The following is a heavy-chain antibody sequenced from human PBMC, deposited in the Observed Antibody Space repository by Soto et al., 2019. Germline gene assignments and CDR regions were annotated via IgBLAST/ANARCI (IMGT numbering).Heavy chain of an antibody. V-gene: IGHV3-30*18. CDR3: AKDEYYYDSSGYNPGYYYGMDV. J-gene: IGHJ6*02. CDR2: ISYDGSNK. D-gene: IGHD3-22*01. Sequence: LRLSCAASGFTFSSYGMHLVRQAPGNCLEWVAVISYDGSNKYYADSVKGRFTISRDNSKNTLYLQMNSLRAEDTAVYYCAKDEYYYDSSGYNPGYYYGMDVWGQGTTVTVSS. CDR1: GFTFSSYG.